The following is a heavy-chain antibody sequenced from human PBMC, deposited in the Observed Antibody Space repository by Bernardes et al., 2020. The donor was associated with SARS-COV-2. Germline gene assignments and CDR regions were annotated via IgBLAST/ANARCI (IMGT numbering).Heavy chain of an antibody. V-gene: IGHV3-23*01. D-gene: IGHD2-21*01. Sequence: GGSLRLSCAASGFGFSSNGMSWVRQAPGKGLEWVASSGGDGGTHYADSVRGRFIISRDTSQNRLFLEMNSLRAEDTAVYYCAKDLFWWSAADVWGQGTLVHVSS. CDR1: GFGFSSNG. CDR2: SSGGDGGT. CDR3: AKDLFWWSAADV. J-gene: IGHJ3*01.